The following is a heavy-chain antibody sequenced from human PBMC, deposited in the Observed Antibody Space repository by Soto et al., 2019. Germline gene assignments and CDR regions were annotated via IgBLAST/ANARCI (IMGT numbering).Heavy chain of an antibody. V-gene: IGHV3-48*02. D-gene: IGHD3-3*01. Sequence: GSLRLSCAASGFTFSSYSMNWVRQAPGKGLEWISYISTTSSSIYYADSVKGRFTIPRDNAKNSLFLQMNSLRDEDTAVYYCARKGVAFDYWGQGALVTVSS. J-gene: IGHJ4*02. CDR2: ISTTSSSI. CDR1: GFTFSSYS. CDR3: ARKGVAFDY.